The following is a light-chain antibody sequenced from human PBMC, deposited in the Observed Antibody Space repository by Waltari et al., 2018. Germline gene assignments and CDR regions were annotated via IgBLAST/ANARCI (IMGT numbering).Light chain of an antibody. J-gene: IGLJ3*02. CDR3: QSTYDSGSLVL. CDR1: ALTKEF. Sequence: SSDMTQPPSMSVYPGQTARITCSGDALTKEFTSWYQLKPGQAPLLLMYRDTERPSGIPERFSGSTSGATVTLTITGVQAEAEAYYYFQSTYDSGSLVLFGCGTKLTVL. V-gene: IGLV3-25*03. CDR2: RDT.